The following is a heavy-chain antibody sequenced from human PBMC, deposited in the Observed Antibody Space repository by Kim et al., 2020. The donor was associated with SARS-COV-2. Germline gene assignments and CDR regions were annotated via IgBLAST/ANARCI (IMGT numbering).Heavy chain of an antibody. D-gene: IGHD6-19*01. CDR3: AKDQDSSGWFAEYFQH. Sequence: SVKGRFTISRDNSKNTLYLQMNSLRAEDTAVYYCAKDQDSSGWFAEYFQHWGQGTLVTVSS. V-gene: IGHV3-23*01. J-gene: IGHJ1*01.